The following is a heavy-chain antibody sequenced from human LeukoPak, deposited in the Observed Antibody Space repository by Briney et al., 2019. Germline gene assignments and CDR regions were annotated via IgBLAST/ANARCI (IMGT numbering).Heavy chain of an antibody. J-gene: IGHJ3*02. Sequence: GGSLRLSCAASGFTFSDYYMSWIRQAPGKGLEWVSYISSSGSTIYYADSVKGRFTISRDNAKNSLYLQMNSLRAEDTALYYCAKEITMIVHPWGAFDIWGQGTMVTVSS. D-gene: IGHD3-22*01. V-gene: IGHV3-11*01. CDR1: GFTFSDYY. CDR3: AKEITMIVHPWGAFDI. CDR2: ISSSGSTI.